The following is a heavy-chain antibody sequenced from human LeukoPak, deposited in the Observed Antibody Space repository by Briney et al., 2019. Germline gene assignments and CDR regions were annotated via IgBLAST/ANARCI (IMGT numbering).Heavy chain of an antibody. Sequence: ASVKVSCKAFGYTFTSNYMHWVRQAPGQGLEWMGIINPSGGSTSYAQKFQGRVTMTRDMSTSTVYMELSSLRSEDTAVYYCARLGYDSSGYYSNDAFDIWGQGTMVTVSS. D-gene: IGHD3-22*01. V-gene: IGHV1-46*01. J-gene: IGHJ3*02. CDR1: GYTFTSNY. CDR2: INPSGGST. CDR3: ARLGYDSSGYYSNDAFDI.